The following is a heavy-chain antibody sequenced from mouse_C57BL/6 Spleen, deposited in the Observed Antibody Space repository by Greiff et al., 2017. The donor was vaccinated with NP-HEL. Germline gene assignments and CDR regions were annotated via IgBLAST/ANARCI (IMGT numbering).Heavy chain of an antibody. CDR1: GFTFSDYY. D-gene: IGHD2-10*01. CDR3: ARHGVACSYPSSAMDY. V-gene: IGHV5-12*01. Sequence: EVMLVESGGGLVQPGGSLKLSCAASGFTFSDYYMYWVRQTPEKRLEWVAYISNGGGSTYYPDTVKGRFTISRDNAKNTLYLQMSRLKSEDTAMYYCARHGVACSYPSSAMDYWGQGTSVTVSS. J-gene: IGHJ4*01. CDR2: ISNGGGST.